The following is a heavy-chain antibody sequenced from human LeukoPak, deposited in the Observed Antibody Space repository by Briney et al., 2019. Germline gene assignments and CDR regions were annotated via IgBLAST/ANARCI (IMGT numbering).Heavy chain of an antibody. CDR1: GFTFSSYG. CDR2: ISYDGSNK. D-gene: IGHD4-17*01. CDR3: ANGDPASYYYYYGMDV. V-gene: IGHV3-30*18. Sequence: GGALRLSCAASGFTFSSYGMHWVRQAPGKGLEWVAVISYDGSNKYYADSVKGRFTISRDNSKNTLYLQMNSLRAEDTAVYYCANGDPASYYYYYGMDVWGKGTTVTVSS. J-gene: IGHJ6*04.